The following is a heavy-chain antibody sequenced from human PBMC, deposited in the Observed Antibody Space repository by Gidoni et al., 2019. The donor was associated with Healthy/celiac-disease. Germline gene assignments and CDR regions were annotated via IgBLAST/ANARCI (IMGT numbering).Heavy chain of an antibody. D-gene: IGHD4-17*01. J-gene: IGHJ5*02. CDR3: ARLHDYGDYAWFDP. V-gene: IGHV4-31*03. CDR1: GGSIRSGGYY. Sequence: QLQLQESGPGLVKPSQHLSLPCTVSGGSIRSGGYYWSWIRQHPGKGLAWIGYIYYSGSTYYTPSLKSRVTISVDTSKNQFSLKLSSVTAADTAVYYCARLHDYGDYAWFDPWGQGTLVTVSS. CDR2: IYYSGST.